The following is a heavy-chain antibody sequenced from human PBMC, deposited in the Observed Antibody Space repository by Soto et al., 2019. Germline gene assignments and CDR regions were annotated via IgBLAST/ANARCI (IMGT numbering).Heavy chain of an antibody. CDR3: AKDPYDSSGYYQNY. J-gene: IGHJ4*02. D-gene: IGHD3-22*01. CDR2: ISGSGGTT. V-gene: IGHV3-23*01. CDR1: GFTFSSYA. Sequence: EVQLLESGGGLVQPGGSLRLSCAASGFTFSSYAMNWVRQVPGKGLEWVSSISGSGGTTHYADSVEGRITISRDNSRNTVYLQMNSLRAEDTALYHCAKDPYDSSGYYQNYWGQGTLVTVSS.